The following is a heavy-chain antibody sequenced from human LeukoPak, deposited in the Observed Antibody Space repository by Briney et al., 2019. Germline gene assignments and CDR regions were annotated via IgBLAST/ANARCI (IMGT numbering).Heavy chain of an antibody. J-gene: IGHJ4*02. Sequence: GESLKISCKGSGYSFTTYWIGWVRQMPGKGLEWMGIIYPGDSETRYSPSFEGQVTISADKSITTAYLQWSSLKASDTAMYYCARLSGDGYNSLDYWGQGTLLTVSS. CDR2: IYPGDSET. D-gene: IGHD5-24*01. V-gene: IGHV5-51*01. CDR1: GYSFTTYW. CDR3: ARLSGDGYNSLDY.